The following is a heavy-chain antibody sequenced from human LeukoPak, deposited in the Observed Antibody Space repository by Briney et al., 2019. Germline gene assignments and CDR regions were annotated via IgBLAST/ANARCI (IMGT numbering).Heavy chain of an antibody. CDR3: ARRSSENYFDY. J-gene: IGHJ4*02. CDR1: GFTFSSYA. D-gene: IGHD3-3*01. V-gene: IGHV3-30-3*01. Sequence: GRSLRLSCAASGFTFSSYAMHWVRQAPGKGLEWVAVISYDGSNKYYADSVKGRFTISRDNSKYTLYLQMNSLRAEDTAVYYCARRSSENYFDYWGQGTLVTVSS. CDR2: ISYDGSNK.